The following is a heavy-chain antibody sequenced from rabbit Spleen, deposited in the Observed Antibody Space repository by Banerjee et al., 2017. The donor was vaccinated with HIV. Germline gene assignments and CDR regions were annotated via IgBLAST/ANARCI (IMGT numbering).Heavy chain of an antibody. Sequence: QSLEESGGGLVQPEGSLTLTCTASGFSFSDREVMCWVRQSPGKGLEWIACINAATGKPVYATWASGRFTISRTSSTTVTLRMASLTAADRATYFCARDLVGVIGWNFYLWGPGTLVTVS. V-gene: IGHV1S40*01. CDR1: GFSFSDREV. J-gene: IGHJ4*01. CDR3: ARDLVGVIGWNFYL. D-gene: IGHD2-1*01. CDR2: INAATGKP.